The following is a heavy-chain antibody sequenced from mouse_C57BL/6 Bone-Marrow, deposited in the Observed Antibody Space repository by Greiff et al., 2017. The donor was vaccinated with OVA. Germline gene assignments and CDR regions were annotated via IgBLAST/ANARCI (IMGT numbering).Heavy chain of an antibody. D-gene: IGHD2-5*01. V-gene: IGHV7-1*01. CDR1: GFTFSDFY. CDR3: ARDADYSNYGFAY. Sequence: EVKLVESGGGLVQSGRSLRLSCATSGFTFSDFYMEWVRQAPGKGLEWIAASRNKANDYTTDYSASVKGRFIVSRDTSQSILYLQMNALRAEDTAIYYCARDADYSNYGFAYWGQGTLVTVSA. CDR2: SRNKANDYTT. J-gene: IGHJ3*01.